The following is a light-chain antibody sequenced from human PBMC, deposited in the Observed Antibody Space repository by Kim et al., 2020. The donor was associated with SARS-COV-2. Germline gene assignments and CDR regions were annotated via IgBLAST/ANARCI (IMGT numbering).Light chain of an antibody. V-gene: IGLV1-47*01. Sequence: QSVLTQPPSASGTPGQRVTISCSGSSSNIGNNYVYWYQHVPGTAPKLLIYRNNQRPSGVPDRFSGSKSGTSSSLAISGLRSEDEADYYCAVWDDSLSNRLSGGGTQLTVL. CDR3: AVWDDSLSNRL. CDR1: SSNIGNNY. CDR2: RNN. J-gene: IGLJ2*01.